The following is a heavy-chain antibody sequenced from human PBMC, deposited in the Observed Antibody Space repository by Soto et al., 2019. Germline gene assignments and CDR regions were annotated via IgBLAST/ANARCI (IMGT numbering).Heavy chain of an antibody. CDR2: INAGNGNT. V-gene: IGHV1-3*01. D-gene: IGHD6-6*01. J-gene: IGHJ6*03. CDR3: ARDHSSSSFYYYYYYMDV. Sequence: ASVKVSCKASGYTFTSYAMHWVRQAPGQRLEWMGWINAGNGNTKYSQKFQGRVTITADKSASTAYMELSSLRSEDTAVYYCARDHSSSSFYYYYYYMDVWGKGTTVTVSS. CDR1: GYTFTSYA.